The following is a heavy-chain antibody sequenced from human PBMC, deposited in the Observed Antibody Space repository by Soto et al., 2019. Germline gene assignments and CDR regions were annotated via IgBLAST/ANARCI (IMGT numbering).Heavy chain of an antibody. CDR3: ARDNGGIAARASNYYYYGMDV. V-gene: IGHV1-69*13. CDR2: IIPIFGTA. J-gene: IGHJ6*02. D-gene: IGHD6-6*01. CDR1: GGTFSSYA. Sequence: ASVKVSCKASGGTFSSYAISWVRQAPGQGLEWMGGIIPIFGTANYAQKFQGRVTITADESTSTAYMELSSLRSEDTAVYYCARDNGGIAARASNYYYYGMDVWGQGTTVTVSS.